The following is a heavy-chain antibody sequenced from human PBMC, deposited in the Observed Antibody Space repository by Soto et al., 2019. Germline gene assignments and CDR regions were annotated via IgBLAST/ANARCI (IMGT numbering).Heavy chain of an antibody. CDR1: GFTFSTHA. CDR3: ARDQTGITTTGGGRIDH. CDR2: VSFDGSNK. Sequence: QVQLVESGGGVVQPGRSLRLSCAASGFTFSTHAMHWVRQAPGKGLECVAIVSFDGSNKYYADSVKGRFTISRDNSKNTLYLQMSGLTPEDTPVYCCARDQTGITTTGGGRIDHWGQGTLVTVSS. D-gene: IGHD1-20*01. J-gene: IGHJ4*02. V-gene: IGHV3-30-3*01.